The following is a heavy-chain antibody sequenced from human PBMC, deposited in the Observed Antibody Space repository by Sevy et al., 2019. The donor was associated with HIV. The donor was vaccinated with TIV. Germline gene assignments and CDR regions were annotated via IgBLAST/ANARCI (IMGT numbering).Heavy chain of an antibody. Sequence: SETLSLTCSVSGGSVNSGDYYWTWIRRPPGKGLEWIGYIYYNEHTDYNPSLKSRVTISLDTSNNQFSLKLTSVTTADTAIYYCARSHSPVTSYCWFDPWGQGSLVTVSS. D-gene: IGHD2-15*01. CDR3: ARSHSPVTSYCWFDP. CDR1: GGSVNSGDYY. CDR2: IYYNEHT. V-gene: IGHV4-61*08. J-gene: IGHJ5*02.